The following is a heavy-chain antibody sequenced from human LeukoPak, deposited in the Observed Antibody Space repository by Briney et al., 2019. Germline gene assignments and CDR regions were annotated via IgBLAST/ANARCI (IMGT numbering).Heavy chain of an antibody. CDR2: ISGSGGTT. Sequence: GGSLRLSCAASGFTFSSYAMHWVRQAPGKGLEWVSVISGSGGTTYYADSVKGRFTTSRDNSKNTLYLQMNSLRAEDTAVYYCAKERQTGDYFTSDYWGQGTLVTVSS. CDR1: GFTFSSYA. V-gene: IGHV3-23*01. D-gene: IGHD4-17*01. CDR3: AKERQTGDYFTSDY. J-gene: IGHJ4*02.